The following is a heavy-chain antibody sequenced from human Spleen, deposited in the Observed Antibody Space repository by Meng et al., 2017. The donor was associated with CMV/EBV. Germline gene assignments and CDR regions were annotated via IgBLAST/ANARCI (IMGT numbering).Heavy chain of an antibody. V-gene: IGHV3-30*04. J-gene: IGHJ6*02. CDR3: ARDISCTTSNCYSGDFYYYYHGMEV. Sequence: GGSLRLSCAASGFTFSSYAMHWVRQAPGKGLEWVAVISYDGSNKYYADSVKGRFTISRDNAKNSLYLQMNSLSAEDTAVYYCARDISCTTSNCYSGDFYYYYHGMEVWGQGTTVTVSS. D-gene: IGHD2-15*01. CDR1: GFTFSSYA. CDR2: ISYDGSNK.